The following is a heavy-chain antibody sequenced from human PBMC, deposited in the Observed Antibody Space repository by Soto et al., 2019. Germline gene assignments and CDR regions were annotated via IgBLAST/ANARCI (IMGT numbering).Heavy chain of an antibody. V-gene: IGHV4-4*02. J-gene: IGHJ4*02. CDR3: XSQFSAKIXDVHAAEKVAYFGAGGSDDDY. CDR2: IAHDGHT. D-gene: IGHD3-16*01. CDR1: GGSITTSVL. Sequence: PSETLSLTCDVSGGSITTSVLWTWVRQFPGRGLEWIGEIAHDGHTNYNPSLSGRVTMSVDLSNSQFSPNVASVNAADTAVYFXXSQFSAKIXDVHAAEKVAYFGAGGSDDDYWGQGNLVTVSS.